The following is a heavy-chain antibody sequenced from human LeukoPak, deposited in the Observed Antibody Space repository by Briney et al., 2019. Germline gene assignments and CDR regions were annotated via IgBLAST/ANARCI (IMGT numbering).Heavy chain of an antibody. Sequence: ASVKVSCKASGYTFTSYGISWVRQAPGQGLEWMGWISAYNGNTNYAQKLQGRVTMTTDTSTSTAYMELSSLRSEDTAVYYCARDPFRDYYMDVWGKGTTVTVSS. CDR1: GYTFTSYG. V-gene: IGHV1-18*01. CDR2: ISAYNGNT. CDR3: ARDPFRDYYMDV. J-gene: IGHJ6*03.